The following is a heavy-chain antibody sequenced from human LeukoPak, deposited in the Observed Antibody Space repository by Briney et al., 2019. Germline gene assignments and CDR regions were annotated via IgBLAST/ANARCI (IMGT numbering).Heavy chain of an antibody. V-gene: IGHV3-30*04. CDR1: GFTFSSYA. D-gene: IGHD6-13*01. CDR2: TSYDGSNK. CDR3: ARARPGIAAAGMGAFDI. Sequence: GGSLRLSCAASGFTFSSYAMHWVRQAPGKGLEWVAVTSYDGSNKYYADSVKGRFTISRDNSKNTLYLQMNSLRAEDTAVYYCARARPGIAAAGMGAFDIWGQGTMVTVSS. J-gene: IGHJ3*02.